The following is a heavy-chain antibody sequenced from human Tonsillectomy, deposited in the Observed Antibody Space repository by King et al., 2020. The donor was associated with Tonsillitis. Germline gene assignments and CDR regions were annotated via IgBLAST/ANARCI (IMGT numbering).Heavy chain of an antibody. V-gene: IGHV1-2*04. Sequence: QLVQSGAEVKKPGASVKVSCKASGYTFTGYFIHWVRQAPGQGLEWMGWINPNSGGTNYAQKFQGWVTMTRDTSISTAYMELSRLRSDDTAVYYCARARVTWGPDAFDIWGQGTMVTVSS. CDR3: ARARVTWGPDAFDI. J-gene: IGHJ3*02. CDR2: INPNSGGT. D-gene: IGHD1-26*01. CDR1: GYTFTGYF.